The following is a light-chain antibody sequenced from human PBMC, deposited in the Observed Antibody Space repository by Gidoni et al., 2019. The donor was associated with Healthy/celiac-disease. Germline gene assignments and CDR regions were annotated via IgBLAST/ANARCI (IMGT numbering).Light chain of an antibody. V-gene: IGLV2-14*01. CDR2: DVS. J-gene: IGLJ2*01. Sequence: QSALTQPASVSGSPGQSITIPCTGTSSDVGGYKDVSWYQQYPGKAPKLMIYDVSNRPSGVSNRFSGSKSGNTASLTISGLQAEDEADYYCSSYTSSSTLVFGGGTKVTVL. CDR3: SSYTSSSTLV. CDR1: SSDVGGYKD.